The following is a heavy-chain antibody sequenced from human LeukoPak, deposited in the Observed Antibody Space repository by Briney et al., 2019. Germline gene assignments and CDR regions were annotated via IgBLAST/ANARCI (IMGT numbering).Heavy chain of an antibody. CDR3: ARVTCSSTSCQKYYFDY. Sequence: SVKVSCKASGGTFSSYAISWVRQAPGQGLEWMGGIIPIFGTANYAQKFQGRVTITTDESTSTAYMELSSLGSEDTAVYYCARVTCSSTSCQKYYFDYWGQGTLVTVSS. D-gene: IGHD2-2*01. J-gene: IGHJ4*02. V-gene: IGHV1-69*05. CDR1: GGTFSSYA. CDR2: IIPIFGTA.